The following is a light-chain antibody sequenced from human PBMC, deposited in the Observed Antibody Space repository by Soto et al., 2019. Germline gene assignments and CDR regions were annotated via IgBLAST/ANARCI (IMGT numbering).Light chain of an antibody. J-gene: IGKJ1*01. CDR3: QQYASSPRT. V-gene: IGKV3-20*01. Sequence: EIVLTHSPGTLSLSPGARATLSCRASQSVSTSSLAWYQQKGGQAPRLLIHGASSRATGIPDRFSGSGSGTDFTLTISRLETEDFAVYYCQQYASSPRTFGQGTKVDI. CDR2: GAS. CDR1: QSVSTSS.